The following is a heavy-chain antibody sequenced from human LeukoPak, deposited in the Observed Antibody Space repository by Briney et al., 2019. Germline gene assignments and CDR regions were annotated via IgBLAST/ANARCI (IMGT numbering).Heavy chain of an antibody. Sequence: PGGSLRLSCAASGFSFSSYEMNWVRQAPGQGLEWVGRIKNSGTTDYAAPVKGRFSISRDDSKNTLYVQMNSLNSEDTAVYYCTTGTLGTTGTTGYWGQGTLVTVSS. D-gene: IGHD1-1*01. CDR2: IKNSGTT. V-gene: IGHV3-15*01. CDR3: TTGTLGTTGTTGY. CDR1: GFSFSSYE. J-gene: IGHJ4*02.